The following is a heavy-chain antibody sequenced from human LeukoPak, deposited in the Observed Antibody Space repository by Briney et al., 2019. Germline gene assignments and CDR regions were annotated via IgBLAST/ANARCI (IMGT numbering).Heavy chain of an antibody. CDR3: ARGNGWYYFYYFDY. CDR2: INHSGST. V-gene: IGHV4-34*01. CDR1: GGSFSGYY. Sequence: PSETLSLTCAVYGGSFSGYYWSWIRQPPGKGLEGMGEINHSGSTNYNPSLKSRVTISVDTSKNQFSLKLSSVTAADTAVYYCARGNGWYYFYYFDYWGQGTLVTVSS. D-gene: IGHD6-19*01. J-gene: IGHJ4*02.